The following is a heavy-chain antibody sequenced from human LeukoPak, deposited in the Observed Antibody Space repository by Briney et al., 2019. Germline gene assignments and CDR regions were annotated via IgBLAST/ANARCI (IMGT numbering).Heavy chain of an antibody. CDR2: INHSGST. D-gene: IGHD4-23*01. Sequence: SETLSLTCAVYGGSFSGYYWSWIRQPPGKGLEWIGEINHSGSTNYNPSLKGRVTISVDTSKNQFSLKLSSVTAADTAVYYCARAFYGGNIDYWGQGTLVTVSS. CDR3: ARAFYGGNIDY. J-gene: IGHJ4*02. V-gene: IGHV4-34*01. CDR1: GGSFSGYY.